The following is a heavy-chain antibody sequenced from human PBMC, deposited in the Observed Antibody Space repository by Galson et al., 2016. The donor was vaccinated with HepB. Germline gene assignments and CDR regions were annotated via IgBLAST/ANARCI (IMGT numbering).Heavy chain of an antibody. CDR3: VRSGGWPDF. D-gene: IGHD6-19*01. Sequence: SLRLSCAASGFTFSSYWMHWVRQAPGKGLMWVSHINIDGKTTNYADSVKGRFTISRDNAKSTVFLEMSSLRADDTAVYYCVRSGGWPDFWGQGTLVTVSS. CDR1: GFTFSSYW. V-gene: IGHV3-74*01. J-gene: IGHJ4*02. CDR2: INIDGKTT.